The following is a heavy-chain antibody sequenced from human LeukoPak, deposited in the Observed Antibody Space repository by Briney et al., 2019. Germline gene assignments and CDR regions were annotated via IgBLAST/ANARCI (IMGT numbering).Heavy chain of an antibody. Sequence: GGSLRLSCAASGFTFSSYGMHWVRQAPGKGLEWVAFIRYDGSNKYYADSVKGRFTISRDNSKNTLYLQMNSLRAEDTAVYYCAKDHGDIVVVPAAIEWYYMAVWGKGPRSPSP. CDR2: IRYDGSNK. D-gene: IGHD2-2*01. CDR3: AKDHGDIVVVPAAIEWYYMAV. J-gene: IGHJ6*03. CDR1: GFTFSSYG. V-gene: IGHV3-30*02.